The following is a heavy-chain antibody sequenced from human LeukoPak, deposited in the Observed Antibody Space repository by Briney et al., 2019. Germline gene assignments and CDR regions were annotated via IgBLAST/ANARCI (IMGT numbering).Heavy chain of an antibody. V-gene: IGHV1-46*01. CDR1: GYTFTNYF. CDR2: INPSGGST. D-gene: IGHD3-22*01. J-gene: IGHJ6*02. CDR3: ARDKGPMIVVVLPGWYYYGMDV. Sequence: ASVKVSCKASGYTFTNYFMHWVRQAPGQGLEWMGIINPSGGSTSYAQKFQGRVTMTRDTSTSTVYMELSSLRSEDTAVYYCARDKGPMIVVVLPGWYYYGMDVWGQGTTVTVSS.